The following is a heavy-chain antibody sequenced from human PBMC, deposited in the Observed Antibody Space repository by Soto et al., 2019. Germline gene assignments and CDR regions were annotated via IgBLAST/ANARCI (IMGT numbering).Heavy chain of an antibody. D-gene: IGHD6-19*01. J-gene: IGHJ4*02. CDR2: IWYDGNYK. V-gene: IGHV3-33*01. CDR3: AREAAVAGSQDF. CDR1: GFMFSDYG. Sequence: PGGSLRLSCAASGFMFSDYGMHWVRQAPGKGLEWVAIIWYDGNYKYYSESAKGRFTISRDNSNNTLYLQMNNLRVEDTAVYFCAREAAVAGSQDFWGQGPLVTVSS.